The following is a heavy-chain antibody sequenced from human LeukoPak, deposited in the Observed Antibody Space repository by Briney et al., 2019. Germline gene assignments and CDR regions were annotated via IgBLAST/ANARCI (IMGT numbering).Heavy chain of an antibody. Sequence: LVKVSXKASGGTFSSYTISWVRQAPGQGLEWMGRIIPILGIANYAQKFQGRVTITADKSTSTAYMELSSLRSEDTAVYYCARPTTVTLEGAFDIWGQGTMVTVSS. V-gene: IGHV1-69*02. D-gene: IGHD4-17*01. CDR1: GGTFSSYT. CDR2: IIPILGIA. J-gene: IGHJ3*02. CDR3: ARPTTVTLEGAFDI.